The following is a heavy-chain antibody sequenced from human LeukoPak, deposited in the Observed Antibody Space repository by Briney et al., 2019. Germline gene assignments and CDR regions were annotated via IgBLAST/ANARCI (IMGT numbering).Heavy chain of an antibody. J-gene: IGHJ4*02. CDR1: GFTFSSYT. D-gene: IGHD1-26*01. V-gene: IGHV3-21*01. CDR3: ARDVRGNYYDY. Sequence: GGSLRPSCAASGFTFSSYTMNWVRQAPGKGLEWVSSIDTSSNYIYYADSLKGRFTISRDDAKNSLYLQMNSLRAEDTAVYYCARDVRGNYYDYWGQGTLVAVSS. CDR2: IDTSSNYI.